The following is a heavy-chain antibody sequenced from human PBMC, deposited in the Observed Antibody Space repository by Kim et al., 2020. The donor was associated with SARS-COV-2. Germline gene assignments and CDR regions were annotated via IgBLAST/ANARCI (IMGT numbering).Heavy chain of an antibody. CDR3: TTLVCSTTSCYSDI. D-gene: IGHD2-2*01. CDR2: IDETSTYI. CDR1: GRMFTTYS. Sequence: GGSLRLSCTASGRMFTTYSLSWVRQPLGKGLEWVASIDETSTYIFYADSVQGRFTISRDNANDSLYLQMSGLRAEDTAVYYCTTLVCSTTSCYSDIWG. V-gene: IGHV3-21*06. J-gene: IGHJ6*03.